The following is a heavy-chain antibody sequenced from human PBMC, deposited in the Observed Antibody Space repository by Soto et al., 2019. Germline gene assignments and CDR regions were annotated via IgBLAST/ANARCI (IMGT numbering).Heavy chain of an antibody. CDR2: IYYSGST. J-gene: IGHJ4*02. CDR3: ARGQTTVTTLDY. CDR1: GGSISSSSYY. V-gene: IGHV4-39*07. D-gene: IGHD4-17*01. Sequence: PSETLSLTCTVSGGSISSSSYYWGWIRQPPGKGLEWIGSIYYSGSTYYNPSLKSRVTISADKSKNQVSLKLSSVTAADTAVYYCARGQTTVTTLDYWGKGTLVTVSS.